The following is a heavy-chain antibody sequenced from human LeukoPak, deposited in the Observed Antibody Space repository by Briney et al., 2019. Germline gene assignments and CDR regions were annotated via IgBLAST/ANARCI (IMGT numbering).Heavy chain of an antibody. CDR3: ARGSHVLLWFGELSAFAI. CDR1: GGSISSYY. Sequence: SETLSVTCTVPGGSISSYYWSWIRQPPGKGLEWIGYIYYSGSTNYNPSLKSRVTISVDTSKNQFSRKLSSVNAAATAVYYCARGSHVLLWFGELSAFAIWGQGTMVTVSS. D-gene: IGHD3-10*01. J-gene: IGHJ3*02. CDR2: IYYSGST. V-gene: IGHV4-59*01.